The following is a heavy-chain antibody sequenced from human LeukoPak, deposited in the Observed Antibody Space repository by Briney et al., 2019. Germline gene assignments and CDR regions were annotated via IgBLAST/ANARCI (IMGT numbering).Heavy chain of an antibody. D-gene: IGHD3-22*01. J-gene: IGHJ3*02. CDR2: ISSSSSYI. CDR1: GFTFSSHS. V-gene: IGHV3-21*01. CDR3: ARALGYYWDAFDI. Sequence: GSLRLSCAASGFTFSSHSMNWVRQAPGKGLEWVSSISSSSSYIYYADSVKGRFTISRDNAKNSLYLQMNSLRAEDTAVYYCARALGYYWDAFDIWGQGTMVTVSS.